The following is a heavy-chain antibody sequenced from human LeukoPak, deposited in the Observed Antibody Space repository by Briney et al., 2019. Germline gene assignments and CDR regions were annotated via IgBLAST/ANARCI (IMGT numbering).Heavy chain of an antibody. V-gene: IGHV4-34*01. CDR3: ASFPSGYSGYDAIDY. CDR1: GGSFSGYY. D-gene: IGHD5-12*01. J-gene: IGHJ4*02. CDR2: INHNGST. Sequence: KPSETLSLTCAVYGGSFSGYYWSWIRQPPGKGLEWIGEINHNGSTNYNPSLKSRVTISVDPSKNQFSLKLSSVTAADTAVYYCASFPSGYSGYDAIDYWGQGTLLRVSS.